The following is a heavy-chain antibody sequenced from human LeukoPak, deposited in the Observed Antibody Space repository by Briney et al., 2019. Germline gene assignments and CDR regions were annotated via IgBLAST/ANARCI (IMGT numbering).Heavy chain of an antibody. CDR2: IYYSGST. J-gene: IGHJ4*02. V-gene: IGHV4-30-2*01. CDR3: TRRTDGYFFDY. D-gene: IGHD5-24*01. CDR1: GGSISSGDYP. Sequence: SETLSLTCAVSGGSISSGDYPWSWIRQPPGKGLEWIGYIYYSGSTYYNPSLKSRVTMSVDRSKNRLSLKLSSVTAADTAVYYCTRRTDGYFFDYWGQGTLVTVSS.